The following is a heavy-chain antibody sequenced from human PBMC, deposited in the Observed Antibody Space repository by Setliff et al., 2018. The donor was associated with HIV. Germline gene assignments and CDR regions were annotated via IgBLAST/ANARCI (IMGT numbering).Heavy chain of an antibody. CDR3: AREFSSSSFDQ. CDR1: GGSISSGSHY. CDR2: IYYSGTT. D-gene: IGHD6-6*01. V-gene: IGHV4-39*02. J-gene: IGHJ4*02. Sequence: LTCSVSGGSISSGSHYWGWIRQAPGKGLEWIGNIYYSGTTFYNPSLKSRVSISVDTSRNEFSLKLTSVTAADTAVYYCAREFSSSSFDQWGQGTLVTVSS.